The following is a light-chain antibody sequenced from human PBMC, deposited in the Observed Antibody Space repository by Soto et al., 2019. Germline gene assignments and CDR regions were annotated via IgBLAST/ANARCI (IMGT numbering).Light chain of an antibody. CDR2: DVS. J-gene: IGLJ1*01. Sequence: QSALTQPRSVSGSPGQSVTVSCIGTSSDVGGYNYVSWYQQHPGKAPKLMIYDVSKRPSGVPDRFSGSKSGNTASLTISGLQAEDEADYYCSSYTSSSTRDVFGPGTKVTV. V-gene: IGLV2-11*01. CDR1: SSDVGGYNY. CDR3: SSYTSSSTRDV.